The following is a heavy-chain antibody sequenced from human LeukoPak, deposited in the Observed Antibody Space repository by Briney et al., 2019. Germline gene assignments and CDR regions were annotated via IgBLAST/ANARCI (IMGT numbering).Heavy chain of an antibody. CDR1: GFTFSNYA. Sequence: GGSLRLSCAASGFTFSNYAMSWVRQAPGKGLEWVSVISGGVGSTFYADSVKGRFTISRDNSKNTLYLQMNSLRVEDTAVYYCATSIGCSGGSCYSYWGQGTLVTVSS. J-gene: IGHJ4*02. V-gene: IGHV3-23*01. CDR2: ISGGVGST. D-gene: IGHD2-15*01. CDR3: ATSIGCSGGSCYSY.